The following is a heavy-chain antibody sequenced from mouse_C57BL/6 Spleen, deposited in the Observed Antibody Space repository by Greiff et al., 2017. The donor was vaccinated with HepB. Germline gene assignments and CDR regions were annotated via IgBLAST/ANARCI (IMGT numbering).Heavy chain of an antibody. J-gene: IGHJ4*01. Sequence: VQLKESGPGLVKPSQTVFLTCTVTGISITTGNYRWSWIRQFPGHKLEWIGYIYYSGTITYNPSLTSRTTITRDTPKNQFFLEMNSLTAEDTATYYCARETDISYAMDYWGQGTSVTVSS. D-gene: IGHD1-1*01. CDR1: GISITTGNYR. CDR3: ARETDISYAMDY. CDR2: IYYSGTI. V-gene: IGHV3-5*01.